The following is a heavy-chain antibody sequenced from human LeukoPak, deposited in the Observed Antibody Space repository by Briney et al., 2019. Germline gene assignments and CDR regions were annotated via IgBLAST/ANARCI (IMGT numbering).Heavy chain of an antibody. D-gene: IGHD4-17*01. CDR2: IYYSGST. Sequence: SETLSLTCTVSGVSISSSSYYWGWIRQPPGKGLEWIGSIYYSGSTYYNPSLKSRVTISVDTSKNQFSLKLSSVTAADTAVYYCARSYGDYWRDSPMSYFDYWGQGTLVTVSS. J-gene: IGHJ4*02. CDR3: ARSYGDYWRDSPMSYFDY. V-gene: IGHV4-39*07. CDR1: GVSISSSSYY.